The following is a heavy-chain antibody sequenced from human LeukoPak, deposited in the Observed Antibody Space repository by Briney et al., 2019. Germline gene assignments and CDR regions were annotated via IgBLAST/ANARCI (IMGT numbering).Heavy chain of an antibody. CDR3: ARDIVVVPAAQDY. D-gene: IGHD2-2*01. CDR2: IYHSGST. Sequence: SETLSLTCAVSGHSISSGYYWGWIRQPPGKGLEWIGSIYHSGSTYYNPSLKSRVTISVDTSKNQFSLKLSSVTAADTAVYYCARDIVVVPAAQDYWGQGTLVTVSS. J-gene: IGHJ4*02. CDR1: GHSISSGYY. V-gene: IGHV4-38-2*02.